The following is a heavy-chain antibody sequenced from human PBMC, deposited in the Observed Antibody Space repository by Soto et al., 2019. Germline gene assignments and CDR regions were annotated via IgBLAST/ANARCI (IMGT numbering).Heavy chain of an antibody. D-gene: IGHD2-8*01. J-gene: IGHJ5*02. CDR1: GYSISTSGYY. CDR3: ARQLGHCINGICPENWFDP. V-gene: IGHV4-31*03. Sequence: PSETLSLTCTVSGYSISTSGYYWSWIRQLPGKGLEWIGYIYYRGSTYYNPSLKSRVSMSEDTSKNHFSLKLRSVTAADTAVYYCARQLGHCINGICPENWFDPRGQGTLVTAPQ. CDR2: IYYRGST.